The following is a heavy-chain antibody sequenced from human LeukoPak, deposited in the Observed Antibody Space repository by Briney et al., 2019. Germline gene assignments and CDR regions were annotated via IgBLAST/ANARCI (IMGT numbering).Heavy chain of an antibody. CDR1: GFAFSGYS. CDR3: AKELSEMATISPFDY. J-gene: IGHJ4*02. CDR2: MSGSGTGT. V-gene: IGHV3-23*01. D-gene: IGHD5-24*01. Sequence: GGSLRLSCAASGFAFSGYSMNWVRQAPGKGLEWVSAMSGSGTGTYYADSVKGRFTISRDNSKNTLYLQMNSLRAEDTAIYYCAKELSEMATISPFDYWGQGTLVTVSS.